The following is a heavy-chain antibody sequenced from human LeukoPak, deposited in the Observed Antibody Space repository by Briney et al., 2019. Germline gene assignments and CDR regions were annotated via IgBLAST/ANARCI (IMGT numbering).Heavy chain of an antibody. J-gene: IGHJ6*03. V-gene: IGHV4-34*01. Sequence: SETLSLTCTVSGGSISSYYWSWIRQPPGKGLEWIGEINHSGSTNYNPSLKSRVTISIDTSKNQFSLNLSSVTAADTAVYYCARPSLATNYYSYYMDVWGKGTTVTISS. CDR2: INHSGST. CDR3: ARPSLATNYYSYYMDV. CDR1: GGSISSYY. D-gene: IGHD5-24*01.